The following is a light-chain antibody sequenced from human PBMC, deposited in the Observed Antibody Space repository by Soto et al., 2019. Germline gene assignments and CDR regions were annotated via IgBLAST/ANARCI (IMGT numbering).Light chain of an antibody. CDR1: QSVSSY. Sequence: EIVLTQSPATLSLSPGEGATLSCRASQSVSSYLSWYQQKHGQAPRLLIYDASNRATAIPARFSGSGSGTEFTITISSLEPEDFAVYYCQQRSNWPPYTFGQGTKLEIK. J-gene: IGKJ2*01. CDR2: DAS. CDR3: QQRSNWPPYT. V-gene: IGKV3-11*01.